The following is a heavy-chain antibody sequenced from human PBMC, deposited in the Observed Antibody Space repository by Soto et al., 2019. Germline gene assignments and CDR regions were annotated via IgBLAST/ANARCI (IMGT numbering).Heavy chain of an antibody. CDR3: ARDRADYGGNKYYYYYYGMDV. CDR2: IYYSGST. V-gene: IGHV4-59*01. D-gene: IGHD4-17*01. J-gene: IGHJ6*02. CDR1: GGSISSYY. Sequence: SETLSLTCTVSGGSISSYYWSWIRQPPGKGLEWIGYIYYSGSTNYNPSLKSRVTISVDTSKNQFSLKLSSVTAADTAVYYCARDRADYGGNKYYYYYYGMDVWGQGTTVTVSS.